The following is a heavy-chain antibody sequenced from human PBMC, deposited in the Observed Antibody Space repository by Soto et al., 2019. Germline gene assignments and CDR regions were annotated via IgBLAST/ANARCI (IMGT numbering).Heavy chain of an antibody. V-gene: IGHV3-7*01. CDR1: GFTFRSYW. CDR3: ARIAASGRGWDV. CDR2: IKQDGSEE. D-gene: IGHD6-13*01. Sequence: EVQLVESGGGLVQPGGSLRLSCVDSGFTFRSYWMSWVRQAPAKGLEWVGNIKQDGSEENYVDSLKGRFTISRDNAKNSIYLQMNSLRAEDTAVYYCARIAASGRGWDVWGQGTTVVVSS. J-gene: IGHJ6*02.